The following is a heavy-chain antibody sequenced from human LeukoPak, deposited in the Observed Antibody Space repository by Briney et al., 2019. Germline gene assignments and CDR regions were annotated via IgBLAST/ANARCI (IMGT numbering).Heavy chain of an antibody. CDR3: ARAVAAAGTVGWFDP. CDR2: INHSGST. CDR1: GGSFSGYY. V-gene: IGHV4-34*01. J-gene: IGHJ5*02. D-gene: IGHD6-13*01. Sequence: SETLSLTCAVYGGSFSGYYWSWIRQPPGKGLEWIGEINHSGSTNYNPSLKSRVTISVDTSKDQFSLKLSSVTAADTAVYYCARAVAAAGTVGWFDPWGQGTLVTVSS.